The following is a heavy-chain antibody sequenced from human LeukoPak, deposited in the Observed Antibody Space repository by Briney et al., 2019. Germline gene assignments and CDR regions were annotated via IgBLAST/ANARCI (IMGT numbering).Heavy chain of an antibody. CDR1: GGSFSGYY. V-gene: IGHV4-34*01. CDR3: ARGQNIITIFGVAHDAFDI. CDR2: INHSGST. J-gene: IGHJ3*02. Sequence: PSETLSLTCAVYGGSFSGYYWSWIRQPPGKGLEWIGEINHSGSTNYNPSLKSRVTISVDTSKNQFSLKLSSVTAADTAVYYCARGQNIITIFGVAHDAFDIWGQGTMVTVSS. D-gene: IGHD3-3*01.